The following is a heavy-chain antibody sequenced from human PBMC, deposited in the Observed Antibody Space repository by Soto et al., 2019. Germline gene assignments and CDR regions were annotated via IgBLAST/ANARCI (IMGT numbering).Heavy chain of an antibody. CDR2: IHDSGSA. CDR3: PGGYAPGFRGYYFDS. V-gene: IGHV4-59*01. J-gene: IGHJ4*02. D-gene: IGHD5-12*01. Sequence: SQTLSLTCSLSGGSTSDYYCTCLRQSPGQGREWIAYIHDSGSAAYNPSLKSRVTMSVAKCSNQISLKWPSVAAAATAVYSCPGGYAPGFRGYYFDSWGQGAMVTVSS. CDR1: GGSTSDYY.